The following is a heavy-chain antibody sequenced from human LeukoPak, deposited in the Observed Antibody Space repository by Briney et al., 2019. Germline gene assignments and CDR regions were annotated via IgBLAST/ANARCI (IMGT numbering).Heavy chain of an antibody. D-gene: IGHD1-14*01. V-gene: IGHV3-23*01. CDR3: ARDSPEGYYFDY. CDR2: ISGSGGST. CDR1: GFTFSSYA. Sequence: GGSLRLSCAASGFTFSSYAMSWVRQAPGKGLEWVSAISGSGGSTYYADSVKGRFTISRDNSKNTLYLQMNSLRAEDTALYYCARDSPEGYYFDYWGQGTLVTVSS. J-gene: IGHJ4*02.